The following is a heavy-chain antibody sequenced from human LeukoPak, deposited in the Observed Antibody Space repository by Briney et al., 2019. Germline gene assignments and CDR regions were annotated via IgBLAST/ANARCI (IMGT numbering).Heavy chain of an antibody. J-gene: IGHJ6*03. Sequence: ASVKVSCKASGYTFTGYYMHWVRQAPGQGLEWMGWINPNSGGTNYAQKFQGRVTMTRDTSISTAYMELSRLRAEDTAVYYCAKDSSSWFEPYYYYYYMDVWGKGTTVTVSS. V-gene: IGHV1-2*02. CDR1: GYTFTGYY. D-gene: IGHD6-13*01. CDR3: AKDSSSWFEPYYYYYYMDV. CDR2: INPNSGGT.